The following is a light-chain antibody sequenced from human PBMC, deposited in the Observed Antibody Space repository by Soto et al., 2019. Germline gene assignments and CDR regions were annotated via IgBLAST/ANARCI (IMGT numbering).Light chain of an antibody. CDR3: QQRSNWLWT. J-gene: IGKJ1*01. CDR2: DAS. V-gene: IGKV3-11*01. Sequence: EIVITQSPATLSVSPGERATLSCRASQSITGNLTWYQQKPGQAPRLLIYDASTRATGIPARFSGSGSGTDFTLTISSLEPEDFAVYYCQQRSNWLWTFGQGTKVDIK. CDR1: QSITGN.